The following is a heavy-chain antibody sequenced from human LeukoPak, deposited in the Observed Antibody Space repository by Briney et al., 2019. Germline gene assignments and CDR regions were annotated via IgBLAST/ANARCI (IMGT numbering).Heavy chain of an antibody. V-gene: IGHV3-21*01. CDR2: INPDSAYI. CDR3: TRGSFGNYDY. CDR1: GFTLISST. J-gene: IGHJ4*02. Sequence: GGSLRLSCTASGFTLISSTMSWVRQAPGKGLEWVSSINPDSAYIYYADSVKGRFTISRDNARNPLYLQMNSLRADDSAVYYCTRGSFGNYDYWGQGNLVTVSS. D-gene: IGHD4-11*01.